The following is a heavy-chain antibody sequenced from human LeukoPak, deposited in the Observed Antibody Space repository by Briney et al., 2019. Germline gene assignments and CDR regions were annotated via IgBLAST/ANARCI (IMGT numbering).Heavy chain of an antibody. CDR3: ARQSYSYDSRGYYYCFDF. V-gene: IGHV4-39*01. J-gene: IGHJ4*02. D-gene: IGHD3-22*01. CDR1: GGSISSSGYF. Sequence: PSETLSLICTVSGGSISSSGYFWGWIRQPPGEGLEWIGNIFYSGSTYYNPSLKSRVTISVDTSKNQFSLKMRSVTAADTAVYLCARQSYSYDSRGYYYCFDFWGLGTLVTVSS. CDR2: IFYSGST.